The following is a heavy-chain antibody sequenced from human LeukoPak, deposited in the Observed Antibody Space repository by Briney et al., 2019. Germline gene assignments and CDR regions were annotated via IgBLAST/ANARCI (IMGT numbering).Heavy chain of an antibody. CDR2: INPKSGRT. D-gene: IGHD6-13*01. Sequence: ASVKVSCKASGYTFTSSDINWVRQATGQGLEWMGWINPKSGRTGYAKKFQARVSMTMNTSISTAYMEVSSLRFEDTAVNYCARGRSGLAAAGTYDYWGQGTLITVSS. J-gene: IGHJ4*02. CDR3: ARGRSGLAAAGTYDY. CDR1: GYTFTSSD. V-gene: IGHV1-8*01.